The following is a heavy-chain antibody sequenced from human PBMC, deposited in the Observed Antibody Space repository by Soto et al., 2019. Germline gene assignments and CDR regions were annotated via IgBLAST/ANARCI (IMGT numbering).Heavy chain of an antibody. V-gene: IGHV5-51*01. CDR2: IYPGDSDT. CDR1: GYSFTSYW. J-gene: IGHJ3*02. D-gene: IGHD7-27*01. CDR3: ARPILERTGDPGAFDI. Sequence: GESLKISCKGSGYSFTSYWIGWVRQMPGKGLEWMGIIYPGDSDTRYSPSFQGQVTISADKSISTAYLQWSSLKASDTAMYYCARPILERTGDPGAFDIWGQGTMVTVSS.